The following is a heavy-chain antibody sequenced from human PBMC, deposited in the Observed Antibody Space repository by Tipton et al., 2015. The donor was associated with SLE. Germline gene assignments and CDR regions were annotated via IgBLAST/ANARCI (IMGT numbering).Heavy chain of an antibody. V-gene: IGHV4-39*07. D-gene: IGHD4-11*01. CDR3: ARRGSNYPLGYFDY. CDR2: IYYSGST. CDR1: GGSISSSSYY. Sequence: LRLSCTVSGGSISSSSYYWGLIRQPPGKGLEWIGSIYYSGSTYYNPSLKSRVTISVDTSKNQFSLKLSSVTAADTAVYYCARRGSNYPLGYFDYWGQGTLVTVSS. J-gene: IGHJ4*02.